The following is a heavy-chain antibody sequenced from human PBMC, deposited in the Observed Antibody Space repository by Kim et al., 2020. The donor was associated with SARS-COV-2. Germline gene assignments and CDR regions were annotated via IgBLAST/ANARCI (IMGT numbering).Heavy chain of an antibody. CDR3: ARDYVGGSYGGLGHFCY. D-gene: IGHD1-26*01. V-gene: IGHV3-33*05. CDR2: ISYDGSNK. J-gene: IGHJ4*02. Sequence: GGSLRLSCAASGFTFSSYGMHWVRQAPGKGLEWVAVISYDGSNKYYADSVKGRFTISRDNSKNTLYLQMNSLRAEDTAVYYCARDYVGGSYGGLGHFCYWGQGTLVTVSS. CDR1: GFTFSSYG.